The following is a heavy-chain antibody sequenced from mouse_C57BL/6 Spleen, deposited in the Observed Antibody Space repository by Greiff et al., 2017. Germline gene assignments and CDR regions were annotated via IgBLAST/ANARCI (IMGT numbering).Heavy chain of an antibody. CDR2: INPSNGGT. Sequence: QVQLQQSGTELVKPGASVKLSCKASGYTFTSYWMHWVKQRPGQGLEWIGNINPSNGGTNYNEKFKSKATLTVDKSSSTAYMQLSSLTSEDSAVYYCARPAYYSNYNYYAMDYWGQGTSVTVSS. J-gene: IGHJ4*01. CDR3: ARPAYYSNYNYYAMDY. D-gene: IGHD2-5*01. V-gene: IGHV1-53*01. CDR1: GYTFTSYW.